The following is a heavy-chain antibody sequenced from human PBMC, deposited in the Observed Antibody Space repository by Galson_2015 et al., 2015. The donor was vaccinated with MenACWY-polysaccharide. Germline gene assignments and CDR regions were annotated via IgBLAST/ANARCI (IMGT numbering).Heavy chain of an antibody. V-gene: IGHV4-34*01. J-gene: IGHJ4*02. D-gene: IGHD2-15*01. Sequence: ETLSLTCAVYGGSFSGYYWSWIRQPPGKGLEWIGEINHSGSTNYNPSLKSRVTISVDTSKNQFSLKLSSVTAADTAVYYCARGSRVVDYWGQGTLVTVSS. CDR2: INHSGST. CDR1: GGSFSGYY. CDR3: ARGSRVVDY.